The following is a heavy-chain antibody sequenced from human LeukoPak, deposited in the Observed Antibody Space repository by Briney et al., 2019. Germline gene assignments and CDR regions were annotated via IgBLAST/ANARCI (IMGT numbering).Heavy chain of an antibody. Sequence: GGSLRLSCAASGFTFSSYVMHWVRQAPGKGLEWVALISYDANNKNYADSVKGRFTISRDNFMHTLYLQMNSLRAEDTALYYCARGIAAAGTHPFDYWGQGTLVTVSS. D-gene: IGHD6-13*01. CDR1: GFTFSSYV. J-gene: IGHJ4*02. V-gene: IGHV3-30-3*01. CDR3: ARGIAAAGTHPFDY. CDR2: ISYDANNK.